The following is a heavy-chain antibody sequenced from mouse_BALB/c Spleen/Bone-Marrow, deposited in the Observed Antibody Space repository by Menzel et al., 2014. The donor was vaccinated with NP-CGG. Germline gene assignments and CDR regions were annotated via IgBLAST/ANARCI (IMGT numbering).Heavy chain of an antibody. CDR1: GFTFSDTW. Sequence: EVMLVESGGGLVQPGGSMRLSCSASGFTFSDTWMDWVRQSPEKGLAWVVEIRTKVDNHAAYSAESVKGRFAISRDDSKSRVDLQMNNLRAEDTGIYYCTPHGSFAFWGQGTLVTVSA. CDR2: IRTKVDNHAA. CDR3: TPHGSFAF. D-gene: IGHD2-2*01. V-gene: IGHV6-6*01. J-gene: IGHJ3*01.